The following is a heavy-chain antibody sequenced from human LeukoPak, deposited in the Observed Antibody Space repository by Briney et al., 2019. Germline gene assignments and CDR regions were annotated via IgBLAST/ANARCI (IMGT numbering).Heavy chain of an antibody. CDR2: ISYDGSNK. J-gene: IGHJ6*02. Sequence: GGSLRLSCAASGFTFSSYAMHWVRQAPGKGLEWVAVISYDGSNKYYADSVKGRFTISRGNSKNTLYLQMNSLRAEDTAVYYCARGTRYSSGWYEFYYYYGMDVWGQGTTVTVSS. V-gene: IGHV3-30-3*01. CDR1: GFTFSSYA. D-gene: IGHD6-19*01. CDR3: ARGTRYSSGWYEFYYYYGMDV.